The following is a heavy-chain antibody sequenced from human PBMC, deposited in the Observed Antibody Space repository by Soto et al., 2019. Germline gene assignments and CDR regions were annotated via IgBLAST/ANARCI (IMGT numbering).Heavy chain of an antibody. CDR3: TLGSWSAETFDI. V-gene: IGHV1-69*02. J-gene: IGHJ3*02. CDR1: GGTFSTYT. CDR2: IIPMLDIT. Sequence: ASVKVSCKASGGTFSTYTIIWVRQAPGQGLEWMGRIIPMLDITNTAQNFQGRVTITADKSTSTAYLELSALRSDDTAIYFCTLGSWSAETFDIWGRGTLVTV. D-gene: IGHD6-13*01.